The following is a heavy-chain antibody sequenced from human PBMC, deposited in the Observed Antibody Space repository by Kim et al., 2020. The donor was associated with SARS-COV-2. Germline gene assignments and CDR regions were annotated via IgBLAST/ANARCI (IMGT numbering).Heavy chain of an antibody. D-gene: IGHD5-18*01. J-gene: IGHJ4*02. CDR3: AGGYNYEYHFDY. CDR1: GDSLSGYY. Sequence: SETLSLTCAASGDSLSGYYWSWIRQPPGKGLEWIGEINYSGNTNYNPSLKSRVTISVDTSKNQFSLKLSSLTAADTAVSYCAGGYNYEYHFDYWGQGSLV. CDR2: INYSGNT. V-gene: IGHV4-34*01.